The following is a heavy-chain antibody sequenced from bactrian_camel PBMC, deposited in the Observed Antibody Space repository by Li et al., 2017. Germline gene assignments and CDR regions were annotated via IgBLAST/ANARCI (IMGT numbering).Heavy chain of an antibody. CDR3: AKDIGGSALLGHEYIY. D-gene: IGHD6*01. CDR2: QRDAAT. V-gene: IGHV3S1*01. Sequence: PLVESGGGSVQAGGSLTLSCEAPGYMDRNYCMGWFRQAPEKQREGVAAQRDAATYYADSVKGRFTISRDNTKNTLYLQLNSLKTEDTAMYYCAKDIGGSALLGHEYIYWGQGTQVTVS. J-gene: IGHJ4*01. CDR1: GYMDRNYC.